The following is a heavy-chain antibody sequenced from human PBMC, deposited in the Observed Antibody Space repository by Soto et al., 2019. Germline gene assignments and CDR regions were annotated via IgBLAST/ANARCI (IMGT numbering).Heavy chain of an antibody. Sequence: SETLSLTCTVSGGSISSYYWSWIRQPPGKGLEWIGYIYYSGSTNYNPSLKSRVTISVDTSKNQFSLKLSSVTAADTAVYYCARWEGQTTGAFDYWGQGTLVTVSS. V-gene: IGHV4-59*08. CDR2: IYYSGST. D-gene: IGHD4-4*01. CDR1: GGSISSYY. J-gene: IGHJ4*02. CDR3: ARWEGQTTGAFDY.